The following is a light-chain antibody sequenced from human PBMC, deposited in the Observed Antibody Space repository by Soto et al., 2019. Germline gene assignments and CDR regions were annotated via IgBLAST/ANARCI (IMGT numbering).Light chain of an antibody. CDR3: QQYDNLIT. Sequence: DIQMTQSPSSLSASVGDRVTITCQASQDIRNYLNWYQQKPGKAPKLLIYDASNLETGVPSRFSGSGSGTDFTFTISSLQPEDIATYYCQQYDNLITFGQGTRLEIK. CDR2: DAS. J-gene: IGKJ5*01. CDR1: QDIRNY. V-gene: IGKV1-33*01.